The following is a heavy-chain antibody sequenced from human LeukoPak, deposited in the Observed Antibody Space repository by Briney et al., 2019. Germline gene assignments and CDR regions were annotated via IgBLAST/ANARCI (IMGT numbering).Heavy chain of an antibody. CDR2: INPNTGAT. CDR1: GYTFTGYY. Sequence: ASVKVSCKASGYTFTGYYMFWVRQAPGQGLEWMGWINPNTGATKYAQNFQGRVTLTRDTSIRTTFMELSRLRSDDTAVYYCARATYYDILTGDYYGMDVWGQGTTVTVSS. V-gene: IGHV1-2*02. J-gene: IGHJ6*02. CDR3: ARATYYDILTGDYYGMDV. D-gene: IGHD3-9*01.